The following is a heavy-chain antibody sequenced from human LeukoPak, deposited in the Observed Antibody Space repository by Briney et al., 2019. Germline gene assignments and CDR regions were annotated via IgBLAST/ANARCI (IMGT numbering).Heavy chain of an antibody. V-gene: IGHV3-23*01. Sequence: GTSLRLSCAASGFTFSSYAMSWVRQAPGKGLEWVSAISGSGGSTYYADSVKGRFTISRDNSKNTLYLQMNSLRAEDTAVYYCAKAPHSTSAHFDYWGQGTLVTVSS. J-gene: IGHJ4*02. CDR2: ISGSGGST. D-gene: IGHD2-2*01. CDR1: GFTFSSYA. CDR3: AKAPHSTSAHFDY.